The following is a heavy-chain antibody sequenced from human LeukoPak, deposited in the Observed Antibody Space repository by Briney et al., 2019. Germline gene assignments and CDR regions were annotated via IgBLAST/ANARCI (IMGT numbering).Heavy chain of an antibody. V-gene: IGHV3-7*01. J-gene: IGHJ4*02. CDR1: GFTFNSFW. Sequence: PGGSLRLSCVDSGFTFNSFWMSWVRQAPGKGLEWVANIRQDGSEKYYVDSVKGRFTISRDNAKNSLYLQMNSLRAEDTAVYYCARDWGVGTAMDVGYWGQGTLVTVSS. D-gene: IGHD5-18*01. CDR3: ARDWGVGTAMDVGY. CDR2: IRQDGSEK.